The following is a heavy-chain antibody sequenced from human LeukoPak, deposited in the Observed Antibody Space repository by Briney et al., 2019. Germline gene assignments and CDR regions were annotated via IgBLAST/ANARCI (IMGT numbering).Heavy chain of an antibody. V-gene: IGHV2-70*11. J-gene: IGHJ4*02. CDR1: GFSLSTSGMC. D-gene: IGHD6-13*01. CDR3: TRMPAAIGLAFDY. CDR2: IDWDDDK. Sequence: SGPALVKPTQTLTLTCTFSGFSLSTSGMCVSRIRQPPGKALEWLARIDWDDDKYYSTSLKTRLTISKDTSKNQVVLTMTNMDPVDTATYYCTRMPAAIGLAFDYWGQGTLVTVAS.